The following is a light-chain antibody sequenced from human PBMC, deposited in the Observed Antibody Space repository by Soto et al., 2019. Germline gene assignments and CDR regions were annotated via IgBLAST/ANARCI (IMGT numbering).Light chain of an antibody. CDR3: QQSYRSPYT. Sequence: IQMTQSPSSLSASVGDSVTVTCRASQSINIYLNWYQQKPGKAPTLLIYGASSLQSGVPSRFTGGGSRKDFTLTISSHQPEDFATYYCQQSYRSPYTFGQGTKLEIK. CDR2: GAS. J-gene: IGKJ2*01. CDR1: QSINIY. V-gene: IGKV1-39*01.